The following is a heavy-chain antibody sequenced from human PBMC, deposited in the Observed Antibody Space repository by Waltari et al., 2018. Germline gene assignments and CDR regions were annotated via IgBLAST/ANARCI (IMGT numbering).Heavy chain of an antibody. Sequence: EVQLLESGGGLVQPGGSLRLSCAASGFTFRMFAMGWVRQAPGKGLEWFSSITNGGGGAYYADFVKGRFTISRDNSKNTLSLQMNSLSADDTAVYYCAKVGSSSPAYDYWGQGTQVTVSS. CDR1: GFTFRMFA. CDR2: ITNGGGGA. D-gene: IGHD6-6*01. V-gene: IGHV3-23*01. J-gene: IGHJ4*02. CDR3: AKVGSSSPAYDY.